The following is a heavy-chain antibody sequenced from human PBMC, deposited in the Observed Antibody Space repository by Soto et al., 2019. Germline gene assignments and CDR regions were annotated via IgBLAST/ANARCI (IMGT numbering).Heavy chain of an antibody. CDR3: ARDIEGTRGYPGSP. J-gene: IGHJ5*02. CDR2: ISYDGSNK. V-gene: IGHV3-30-3*01. CDR1: GFTFSSYA. D-gene: IGHD1-1*01. Sequence: GGSLRLSCAASGFTFSSYAMHWVRQAPGKGLEWVAVISYDGSNKYYADSVKGRFTISRDNSKNTLYLQMNSLRAEDTAVYYCARDIEGTRGYPGSPWGQGTLVTVSS.